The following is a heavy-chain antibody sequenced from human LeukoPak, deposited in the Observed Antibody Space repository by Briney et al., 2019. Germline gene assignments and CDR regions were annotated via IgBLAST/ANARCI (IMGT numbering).Heavy chain of an antibody. CDR2: DYCGGNT. Sequence: PSETLSLTCTVSGFSVTTDSYCWGWIRQPPGKGLEWIGYDYCGGNTNYDPSLKRRVTISVDTPKNQFSLTLTSVTAADTAVYFCAGDHFGSLDSWGQGILVTVSS. CDR1: GFSVTTDSYC. V-gene: IGHV4-61*01. D-gene: IGHD3-10*01. J-gene: IGHJ4*02. CDR3: AGDHFGSLDS.